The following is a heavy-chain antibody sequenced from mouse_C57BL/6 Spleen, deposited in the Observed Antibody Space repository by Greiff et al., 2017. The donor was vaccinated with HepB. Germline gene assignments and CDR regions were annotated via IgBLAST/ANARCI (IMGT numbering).Heavy chain of an antibody. J-gene: IGHJ3*01. Sequence: VQLQQSGAELVRPGASVKLSCTASGFNIKDDYMHWVKQRPEQGLEWIGWIDPENGDTEYASKFQGKATITADTSSNTAYLQLSSLTSEDTAVYYCTTYDSAWFAYWGQGTLVTVSA. V-gene: IGHV14-4*01. CDR1: GFNIKDDY. CDR3: TTYDSAWFAY. D-gene: IGHD2-4*01. CDR2: IDPENGDT.